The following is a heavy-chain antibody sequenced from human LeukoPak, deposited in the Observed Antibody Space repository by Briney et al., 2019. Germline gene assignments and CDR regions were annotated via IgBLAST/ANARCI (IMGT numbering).Heavy chain of an antibody. CDR1: GGTFSSYA. Sequence: GASVKVSCKASGGTFSSYAISWVRQAPGQGLEWMGWISAYNGNTNYAQKLQGRVTMTTDTSTSTAYMELRSLRSDDTAVYYCARGYCSGGSCFHFDYWGQGTLVTVSS. CDR2: ISAYNGNT. J-gene: IGHJ4*02. CDR3: ARGYCSGGSCFHFDY. V-gene: IGHV1-18*01. D-gene: IGHD2-15*01.